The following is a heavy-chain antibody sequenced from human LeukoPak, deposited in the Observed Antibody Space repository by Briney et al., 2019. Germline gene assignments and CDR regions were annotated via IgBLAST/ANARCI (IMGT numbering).Heavy chain of an antibody. Sequence: SETLSLTCAVYGGSFSGYYWSWIRQHPGKGLEWIGFISYSGSTYYNPSLKSRVTISVDTSKNQFSLKLSSVTAADTAVYYCARSDWEYYFDYWGQGTLVTVSS. V-gene: IGHV4-31*11. J-gene: IGHJ4*02. CDR3: ARSDWEYYFDY. D-gene: IGHD3-9*01. CDR1: GGSFSGYY. CDR2: ISYSGST.